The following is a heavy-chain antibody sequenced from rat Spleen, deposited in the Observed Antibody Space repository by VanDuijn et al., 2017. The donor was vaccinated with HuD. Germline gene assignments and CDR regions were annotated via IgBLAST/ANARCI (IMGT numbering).Heavy chain of an antibody. D-gene: IGHD1-12*02. CDR3: ARSAKYYYDGSYYYVHYDY. V-gene: IGHV2S8*01. CDR2: ISSGGRT. Sequence: QVQLKESGPGLVQPSQTLSLTCTVSGFSLSSNGVSWVRQPPGKGLEWIAAISSGGRTYYNSGLKSRLSISRDTSKSQVFLKMNSLQTEDTAMYFCARSAKYYYDGSYYYVHYDYWGQGVMVTVSS. CDR1: GFSLSSNG. J-gene: IGHJ2*01.